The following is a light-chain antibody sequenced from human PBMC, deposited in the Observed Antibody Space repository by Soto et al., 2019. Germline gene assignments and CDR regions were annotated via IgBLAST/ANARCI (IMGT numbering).Light chain of an antibody. CDR2: DKS. CDR3: HQRSNWPLFT. Sequence: EIVWTQSPATLSFSPGERATLSCRASQSRNSFLAWYQHKPGQPPRLLIYDKSRRATGVPARFSGSGSGTDFTLTIGSLEPEDFAIYYCHQRSNWPLFTFGPGTRVDIK. J-gene: IGKJ3*01. V-gene: IGKV3-11*01. CDR1: QSRNSF.